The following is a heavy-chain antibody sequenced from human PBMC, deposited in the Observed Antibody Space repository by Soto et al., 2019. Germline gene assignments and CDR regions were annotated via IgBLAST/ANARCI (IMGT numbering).Heavy chain of an antibody. V-gene: IGHV1-2*02. J-gene: IGHJ4*02. CDR3: AREPATAKPEGGDF. Sequence: QVQLVQSAAEVRKTGASVKVSCKASGYTFSDYYIHWARQAPGQGLEWMGGINPNSGGTKYAPKFQGGVTMTRDRSITTAYMELSRLRSGDTAVYYCAREPATAKPEGGDFWGQGPLVTVS. D-gene: IGHD1-1*01. CDR1: GYTFSDYY. CDR2: INPNSGGT.